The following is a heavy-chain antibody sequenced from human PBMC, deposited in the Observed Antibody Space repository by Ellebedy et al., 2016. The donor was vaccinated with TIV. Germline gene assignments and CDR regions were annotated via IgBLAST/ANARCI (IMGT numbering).Heavy chain of an antibody. J-gene: IGHJ4*02. V-gene: IGHV4-31*03. Sequence: SETLSLXXTVSGGSISSGGYYWSWIRQHPGKGLEWIGYIYYSGSTYYNPSLKSRVTISVDTSKNQFSLKLSSVTAADTAVYYCARGFRMTYGDYSYYFDYWGQGTLVTVSS. D-gene: IGHD4-17*01. CDR2: IYYSGST. CDR1: GGSISSGGYY. CDR3: ARGFRMTYGDYSYYFDY.